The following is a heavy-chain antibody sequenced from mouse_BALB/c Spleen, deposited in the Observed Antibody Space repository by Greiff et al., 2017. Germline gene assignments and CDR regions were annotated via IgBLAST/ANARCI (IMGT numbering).Heavy chain of an antibody. D-gene: IGHD1-1*01. CDR3: ARELRDYYAMDY. Sequence: EVMLVESGGGLVQPGGSRKLSCAASGFTFSSFGMHWVRQAPEKGLEWVAYISSGSSTIYYADTVKGRFTISRDNPKNTLFLQMTSLRSEDTAMYYCARELRDYYAMDYWGQGTSVTVSS. V-gene: IGHV5-17*02. CDR2: ISSGSSTI. CDR1: GFTFSSFG. J-gene: IGHJ4*01.